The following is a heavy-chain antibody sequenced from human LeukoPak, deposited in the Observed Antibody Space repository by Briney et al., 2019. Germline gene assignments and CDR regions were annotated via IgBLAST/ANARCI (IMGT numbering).Heavy chain of an antibody. CDR2: IYYSGST. J-gene: IGHJ4*02. CDR1: GGSISSSSYY. CDR3: ARRPYYDILTGYYKAYYFDY. D-gene: IGHD3-9*01. V-gene: IGHV4-39*01. Sequence: ASETLSLTCTVSGGSISSSSYYWGWIRQPPGKGLEWIGSIYYSGSTYYNPSLKSRVTISVDTSENQFSLKLSSVTAADTAVYYCARRPYYDILTGYYKAYYFDYWGQGTLVTVSS.